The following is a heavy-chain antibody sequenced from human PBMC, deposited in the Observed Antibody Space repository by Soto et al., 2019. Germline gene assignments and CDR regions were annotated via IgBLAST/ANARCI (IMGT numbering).Heavy chain of an antibody. CDR1: GFTFSSYS. D-gene: IGHD3-3*01. CDR2: ISSSSSYI. Sequence: GGSLRLSCAASGFTFSSYSMNWVRQAPGKGLEWVSSISSSSSYIYYADSVKGRFTISRDNAKNSLYLQMNSLRAEDTAVYYCARGLRRRITIFGVVIGYGMDVWGQGATVTVSS. CDR3: ARGLRRRITIFGVVIGYGMDV. V-gene: IGHV3-21*01. J-gene: IGHJ6*02.